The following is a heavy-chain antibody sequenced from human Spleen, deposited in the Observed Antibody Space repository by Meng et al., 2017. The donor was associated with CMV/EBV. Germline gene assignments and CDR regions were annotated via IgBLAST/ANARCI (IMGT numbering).Heavy chain of an antibody. CDR3: ARGFEAVAVAGGDWFAP. Sequence: SETLSLTCTVSGGSISSGDYYWAWIRQPPGKGLEWIGSIYYSGNTYYSPSLQSRVTISRDTSKNQFSLKLSSVTAADTAVYYCARGFEAVAVAGGDWFAPWGQGTLVTVSS. J-gene: IGHJ5*02. D-gene: IGHD6-19*01. CDR1: GGSISSGDYY. CDR2: IYYSGNT. V-gene: IGHV4-39*07.